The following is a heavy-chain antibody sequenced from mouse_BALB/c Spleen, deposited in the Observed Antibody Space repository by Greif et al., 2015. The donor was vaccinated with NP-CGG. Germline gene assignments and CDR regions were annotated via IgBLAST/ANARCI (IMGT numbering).Heavy chain of an antibody. Sequence: EVKVVESGAELVKPGASVKLSCTASGFNIKDTYMHWVKQRPEQGLEWIGRIDPANGNTKYDPKFQGKATITAETSSNTAYLQLSSLTSEDTAVYYCAPITTVENYWGQGTTLTVSS. D-gene: IGHD1-1*01. CDR1: GFNIKDTY. CDR2: IDPANGNT. V-gene: IGHV14-3*02. J-gene: IGHJ2*01. CDR3: APITTVENY.